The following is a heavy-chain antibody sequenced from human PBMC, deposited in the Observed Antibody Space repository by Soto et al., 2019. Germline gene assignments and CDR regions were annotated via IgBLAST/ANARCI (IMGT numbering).Heavy chain of an antibody. CDR2: ISGSGGST. D-gene: IGHD2-2*01. CDR1: VFTFSNCA. V-gene: IGHV3-23*01. CDR3: AKARGSTTPAPGSY. J-gene: IGHJ4*02. Sequence: GSLRRSCTASVFTFSNCAMSWVRQAPGKGLEWVSVISGSGGSTYYADSVKGRFTISRDNSKNTLYLQMNSLRAEDTAVYYCAKARGSTTPAPGSYWGQGTLVTVSS.